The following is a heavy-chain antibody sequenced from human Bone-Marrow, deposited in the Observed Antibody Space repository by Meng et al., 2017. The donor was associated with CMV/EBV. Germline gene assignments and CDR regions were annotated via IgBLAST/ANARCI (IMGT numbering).Heavy chain of an antibody. CDR2: INPNSGDT. D-gene: IGHD3-3*01. CDR1: GYTFTGYY. CDR3: ARGSGSGSKLLFDY. J-gene: IGHJ4*02. V-gene: IGHV1-2*02. Sequence: ASVKVSCKASGYTFTGYYIYWVRQAPGLEWMGWINPNSGDTNFAQKFQGRVTMTRDTSISTAYMELSRLKSDDTAVYYCARGSGSGSKLLFDYWGQGTLVTVSS.